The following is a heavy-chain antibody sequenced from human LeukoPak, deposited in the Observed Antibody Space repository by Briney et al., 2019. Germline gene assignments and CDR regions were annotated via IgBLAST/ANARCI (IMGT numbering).Heavy chain of an antibody. Sequence: SETLSLTCTVSGGSISSSSYYWGWIRQPPGKGLEWIGSIYYSGSTYYNPSLKSRVTISVDTSKNQFSLKLSSVTAADTAVYYCARGREDGYYYYYYYYMDVWGKGTTVTVSS. V-gene: IGHV4-39*07. CDR3: ARGREDGYYYYYYYYMDV. J-gene: IGHJ6*03. CDR1: GGSISSSSYY. D-gene: IGHD5-24*01. CDR2: IYYSGST.